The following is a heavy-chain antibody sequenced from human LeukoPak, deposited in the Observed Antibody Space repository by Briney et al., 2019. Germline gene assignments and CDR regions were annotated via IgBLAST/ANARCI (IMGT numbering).Heavy chain of an antibody. CDR1: GFTFSSYA. CDR3: AKAAVADPYYFDY. V-gene: IGHV3-23*01. Sequence: GGSLRLSCAASGFTFSSYAMSLVRLAPGKGLEWVSAISGSGGSTYYADSVKGRFTISRDNSKNTLYLQMNSLRAEDTAVYYCAKAAVADPYYFDYWGQGTLVTVSS. CDR2: ISGSGGST. D-gene: IGHD6-19*01. J-gene: IGHJ4*02.